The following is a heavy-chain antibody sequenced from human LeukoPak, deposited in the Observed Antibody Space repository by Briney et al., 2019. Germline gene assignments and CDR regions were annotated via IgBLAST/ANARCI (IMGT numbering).Heavy chain of an antibody. V-gene: IGHV3-21*01. J-gene: IGHJ4*02. D-gene: IGHD5-18*01. Sequence: GGSLRLSCAASGFTFSDYSMNWVRQAPGKGLEWVSTIGSSSSYIYYADSVKGRFTISRDNAKNSLYLQMNSLRAEDTAVYYCAASTKRPAMCDYWGQGTLVTVSS. CDR3: AASTKRPAMCDY. CDR1: GFTFSDYS. CDR2: IGSSSSYI.